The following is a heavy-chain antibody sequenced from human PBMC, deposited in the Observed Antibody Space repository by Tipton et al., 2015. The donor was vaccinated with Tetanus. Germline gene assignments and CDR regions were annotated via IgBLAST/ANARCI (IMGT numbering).Heavy chain of an antibody. CDR3: ARWRHEDRFFDL. V-gene: IGHV6-1*01. CDR1: GDSVSSNDVA. Sequence: GLVKPSQTLSLTCDISGDSVSSNDVAWSWIRQSTSRGLEWLGRTYYRSRRFHNYALSVQSRITINSDTSKNQFSLHLNFVIPEGTAVYYCARWRHEDRFFDLWGRGTRVTVSP. D-gene: IGHD5-18*01. J-gene: IGHJ2*01. CDR2: TYYRSRRFH.